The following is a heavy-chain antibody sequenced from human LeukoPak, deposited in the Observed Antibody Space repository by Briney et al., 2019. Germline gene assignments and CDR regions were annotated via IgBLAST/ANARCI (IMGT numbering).Heavy chain of an antibody. CDR1: GFTFSSYA. J-gene: IGHJ4*02. Sequence: PGRSLRLSCAASGFTFSSYAMHWVRQAPGKGLEWVAVISYDGSNKYYADSVKGRFTISRDNSKNTLYLQMNSLRAEDTAVYYCAKDGDYYDSDGYSSFFDYWGQGTLVTVSS. D-gene: IGHD3-22*01. V-gene: IGHV3-30-3*02. CDR2: ISYDGSNK. CDR3: AKDGDYYDSDGYSSFFDY.